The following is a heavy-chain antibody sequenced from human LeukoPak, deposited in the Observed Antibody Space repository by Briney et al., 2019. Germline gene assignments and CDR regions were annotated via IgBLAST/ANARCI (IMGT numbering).Heavy chain of an antibody. J-gene: IGHJ4*02. CDR2: ISSSSTI. CDR1: GFTFSSYS. V-gene: IGHV3-48*02. D-gene: IGHD3-22*01. Sequence: GGSLRLSCAASGFTFSSYSMNWVRQAPGKGLEWVSYISSSSTIYYADSVKGRFTISRDNAKNSLYLQMNSLRDEDTAVYYCARDLKIDYDSSGYEFDYWGQGTLVTVSS. CDR3: ARDLKIDYDSSGYEFDY.